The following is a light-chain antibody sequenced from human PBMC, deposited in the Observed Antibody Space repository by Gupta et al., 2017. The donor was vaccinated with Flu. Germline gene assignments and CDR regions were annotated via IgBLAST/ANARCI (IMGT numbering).Light chain of an antibody. CDR1: NSNIGSNF. CDR2: RNS. V-gene: IGLV1-47*01. J-gene: IGLJ3*02. Sequence: QSVLTQPPSASGTPGQRVTISCSGSNSNIGSNFVYWYQQLPGTAPKLLIYRNSQWPSGVPDRFLGSRSGTSASLAISGLRSEDEADYYCATWDDSLRLIVCGGGTKVTVL. CDR3: ATWDDSLRLIV.